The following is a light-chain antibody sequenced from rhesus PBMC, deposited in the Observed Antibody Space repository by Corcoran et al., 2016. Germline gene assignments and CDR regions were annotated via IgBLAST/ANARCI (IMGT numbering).Light chain of an antibody. CDR1: QSVSSY. Sequence: QVILTQSPATLSLSPGERATLSCRASQSVSSYLAWYQQKPGQAPRLLIYGASSGATGIPYRFSGSGSGTDFTLTISSLEPEDVGVYHCYQHSSGYTFGPGTKLDIK. V-gene: IGKV3-10*01. CDR2: GAS. J-gene: IGKJ3*01. CDR3: YQHSSGYT.